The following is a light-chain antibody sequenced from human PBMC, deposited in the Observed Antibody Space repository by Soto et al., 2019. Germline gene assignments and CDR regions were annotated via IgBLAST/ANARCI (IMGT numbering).Light chain of an antibody. J-gene: IGLJ1*01. CDR2: EVS. CDR3: SSYRSSTTYV. CDR1: SSDVGGYNY. Sequence: QSALTQPASVSGSPGQSITISCTGTSSDVGGYNYISWYQQYPGKAPKLMISEVSNRPSGVSYRFSGSKSGNTASLTISGLQAEDEADYYCSSYRSSTTYVFGTGTKVTVL. V-gene: IGLV2-14*01.